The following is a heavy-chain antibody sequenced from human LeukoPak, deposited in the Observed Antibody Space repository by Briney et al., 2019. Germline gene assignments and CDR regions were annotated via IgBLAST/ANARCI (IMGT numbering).Heavy chain of an antibody. CDR1: GFTFSSYG. V-gene: IGHV3-30*18. CDR3: AKSGPPTYYYGMDV. Sequence: PGGSLRLSCAASGFTFSSYGMHWVRQAPGKGLEWVAVISYDGSNKYYADSVKGRFTISRDNSKNTLYLQMNSLRAEDTAVYYCAKSGPPTYYYGMDVWGQGTTVTVSS. CDR2: ISYDGSNK. J-gene: IGHJ6*02. D-gene: IGHD3-3*01.